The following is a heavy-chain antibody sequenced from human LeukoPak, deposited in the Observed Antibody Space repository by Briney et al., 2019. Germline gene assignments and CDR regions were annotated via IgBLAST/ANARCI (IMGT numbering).Heavy chain of an antibody. CDR1: GGSIGSYY. Sequence: SETLSLTCTVSGGSIGSYYWSWIRQPPGKGLEWIGYIYYSGSTNYNPSLKSRVTISVDTSKNQFSLKLSSVTAADTAVYYCARESSSWSNPFDYWGQGTLVTVSS. D-gene: IGHD6-13*01. J-gene: IGHJ4*02. CDR2: IYYSGST. CDR3: ARESSSWSNPFDY. V-gene: IGHV4-59*01.